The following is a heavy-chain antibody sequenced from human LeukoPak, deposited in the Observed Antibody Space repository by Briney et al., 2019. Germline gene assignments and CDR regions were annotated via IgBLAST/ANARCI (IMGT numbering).Heavy chain of an antibody. V-gene: IGHV4-34*01. Sequence: PSETLSLTCAVYGGSFSGYYWRWIRQPPGKGLEWIGEINHSGSTKYSPYLKSRLTISADTTKNQFSLMQRSVIAADTAVYYCLRENGAFSPFGYWGQGTLVTVPS. CDR2: INHSGST. CDR1: GGSFSGYY. CDR3: LRENGAFSPFGY. J-gene: IGHJ4*02. D-gene: IGHD2-8*01.